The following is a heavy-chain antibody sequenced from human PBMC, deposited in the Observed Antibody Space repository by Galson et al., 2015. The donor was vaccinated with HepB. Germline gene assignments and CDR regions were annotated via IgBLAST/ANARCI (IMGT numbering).Heavy chain of an antibody. Sequence: SLRLSCAASGFTFSSYSMNWVRQAPGKGLEWVSYISSSSSTIYYADSVKGRFTISRDNAKNSLYLQMNSLRAEDTAVYYCARSPRYYYDSSGYSLGFDYWGQGTLVTVSS. V-gene: IGHV3-48*04. J-gene: IGHJ4*02. D-gene: IGHD3-22*01. CDR1: GFTFSSYS. CDR3: ARSPRYYYDSSGYSLGFDY. CDR2: ISSSSSTI.